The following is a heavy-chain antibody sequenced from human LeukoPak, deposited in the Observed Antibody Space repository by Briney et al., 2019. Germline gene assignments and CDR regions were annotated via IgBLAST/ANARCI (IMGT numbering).Heavy chain of an antibody. J-gene: IGHJ4*02. CDR3: AKRIQVWLYFDY. D-gene: IGHD5-18*01. CDR1: GFTFSSYA. V-gene: IGHV3-23*01. CDR2: ISGSGGNT. Sequence: GGSLRLSCAASGFTFSSYAMSWVRQAPGKGLEWVSLISGSGGNTYHADSVKGRFTISRDNSKNTLYLQMNSLRAEDTAVYYCAKRIQVWLYFDYWGQGTLVTVSS.